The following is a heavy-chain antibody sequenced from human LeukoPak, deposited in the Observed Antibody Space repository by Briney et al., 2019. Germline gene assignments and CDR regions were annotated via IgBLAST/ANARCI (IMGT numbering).Heavy chain of an antibody. D-gene: IGHD2-15*01. CDR3: ARVTGYVVEDYFDY. CDR2: IYYSGST. J-gene: IGHJ4*02. Sequence: SETLSLTCTVSGGSVSSSSYYWGWIRQPPGKGLEWIGSIYYSGSTYYNPSLKSRVSISVDTSKNQFSLRLSSVTAADTAVYYCARVTGYVVEDYFDYWGQGTLVTVSS. V-gene: IGHV4-39*07. CDR1: GGSVSSSSYY.